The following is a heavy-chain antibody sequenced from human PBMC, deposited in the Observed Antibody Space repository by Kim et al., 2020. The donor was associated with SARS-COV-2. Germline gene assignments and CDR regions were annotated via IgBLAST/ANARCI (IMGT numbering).Heavy chain of an antibody. CDR1: GFTFGSYW. J-gene: IGHJ4*02. V-gene: IGHV3-7*01. CDR3: AKSYGSGNYYTDY. D-gene: IGHD3-10*01. Sequence: GGSLRLSCAASGFTFGSYWMSWVRQTPGKGLEWVANIKQDGSEKYYVDSVRGRFTISRDNAMNSLYLQMNSLRAEDAAMYYCAKSYGSGNYYTDYWGQGTLDTVSS. CDR2: IKQDGSEK.